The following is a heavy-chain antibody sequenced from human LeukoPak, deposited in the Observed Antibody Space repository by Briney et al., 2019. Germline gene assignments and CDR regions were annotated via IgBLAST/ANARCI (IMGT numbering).Heavy chain of an antibody. CDR3: ARGVMAHYGMDV. CDR1: GFTFSSYS. D-gene: IGHD3-16*01. J-gene: IGHJ6*02. V-gene: IGHV3-21*01. Sequence: PGGSLRLSCAASGFTFSSYSMNWVRQAPGKGLEWVSSISSSSSYIYYADSVKGRFTISRDNAKNSLYLQMNSLRAEDTAVYYCARGVMAHYGMDVWGQGTTVTVSS. CDR2: ISSSSSYI.